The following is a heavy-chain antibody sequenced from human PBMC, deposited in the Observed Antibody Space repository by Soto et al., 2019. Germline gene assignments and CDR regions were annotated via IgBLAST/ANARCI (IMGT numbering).Heavy chain of an antibody. Sequence: PSDTLSLTCAVYGGSFSGYYWSWIRQPPGKGLEWIGEINHSGSTNYNPSLKSRVTISVDTSKNQFSLKLSSVTAADTAVYYCARVVVVVAANSRYFQHWGQGTLVNVSS. CDR1: GGSFSGYY. J-gene: IGHJ1*01. V-gene: IGHV4-34*01. D-gene: IGHD2-15*01. CDR3: ARVVVVVAANSRYFQH. CDR2: INHSGST.